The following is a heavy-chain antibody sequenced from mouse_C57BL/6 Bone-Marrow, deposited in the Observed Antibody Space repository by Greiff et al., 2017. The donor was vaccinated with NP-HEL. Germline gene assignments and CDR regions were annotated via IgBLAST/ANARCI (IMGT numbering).Heavy chain of an antibody. Sequence: QVQLQHPGAELVKPGASVKLSCKASGYTFTSYWMHWVKQRPGQGLEWIGMIHPNSGSTNYNEKFKSKATLTVDKSSSTAYMQLSSLTSEDSAVYYCARYYSNYWYFDVWGTGTTVTVSS. CDR1: GYTFTSYW. D-gene: IGHD2-5*01. CDR3: ARYYSNYWYFDV. V-gene: IGHV1-64*01. CDR2: IHPNSGST. J-gene: IGHJ1*03.